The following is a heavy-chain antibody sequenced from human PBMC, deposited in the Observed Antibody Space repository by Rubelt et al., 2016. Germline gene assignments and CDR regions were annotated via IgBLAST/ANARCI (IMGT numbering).Heavy chain of an antibody. J-gene: IGHJ4*02. CDR3: AEVGGGRVGAFDY. V-gene: IGHV3-23*01. CDR2: ISGSGGST. CDR1: GFTFSSYA. D-gene: IGHD1-26*01. Sequence: EVQLLESGGGLVQPGGSLRLSCAASGFTFSSYAMSWVRQAPGKGLEWVSAISGSGGSTYYADSVKGRFTSSRDNSKNTLYLQMNSLRAEDTAVYYCAEVGGGRVGAFDYWGQGTLVTVSS.